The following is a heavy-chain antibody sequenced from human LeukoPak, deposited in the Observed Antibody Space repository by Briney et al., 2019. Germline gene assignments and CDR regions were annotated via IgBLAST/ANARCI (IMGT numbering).Heavy chain of an antibody. D-gene: IGHD3-3*01. J-gene: IGHJ5*02. CDR1: GYTFTGYY. V-gene: IGHV1-2*06. CDR3: ARGGDFWSGYQAANNWFDP. Sequence: ASVKVSCKASGYTFTGYYMHWVRQAPGQGLEWMGRINPNSGGTNYAQKFQGRVTMTRDTSISTAYMELSRLRSDDTAVYYCARGGDFWSGYQAANNWFDPWGQGTLVTVSS. CDR2: INPNSGGT.